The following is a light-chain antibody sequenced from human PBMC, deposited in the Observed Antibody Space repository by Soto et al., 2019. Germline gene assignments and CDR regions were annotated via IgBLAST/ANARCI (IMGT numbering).Light chain of an antibody. CDR1: SSDLGGYNY. CDR3: QSQDRSLSASV. J-gene: IGLJ3*02. CDR2: DVT. V-gene: IGLV2-11*01. Sequence: QSALTQPRSVSGSPGQSVTISCSGTSSDLGGYNYVSWYQHHPGKAPKLMIYDVTLRPSGVPDRFSGSKSGNTASLTISGLQAEDEADYYCQSQDRSLSASVFGGGTKLTVL.